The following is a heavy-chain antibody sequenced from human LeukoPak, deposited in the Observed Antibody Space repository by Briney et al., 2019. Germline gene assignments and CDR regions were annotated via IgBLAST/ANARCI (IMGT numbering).Heavy chain of an antibody. CDR1: EFSVGSNY. V-gene: IGHV3-66*01. CDR2: IYSGGST. Sequence: GGSLRLSCAASEFSVGSNYMTWVRQAPGKGLEWVSLIYSGGSTYYADSVKGRFTISRDNSKNTLYLQMNSLRAEDTAVYYCAKEGDNHYASSGYFPPFDFWGQGTLVTVSS. D-gene: IGHD3-22*01. CDR3: AKEGDNHYASSGYFPPFDF. J-gene: IGHJ4*02.